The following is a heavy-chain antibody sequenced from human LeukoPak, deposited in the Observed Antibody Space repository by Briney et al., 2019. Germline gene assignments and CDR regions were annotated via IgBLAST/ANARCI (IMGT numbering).Heavy chain of an antibody. CDR3: ASHHGYTSTWPFDY. CDR2: ISYDGSNK. D-gene: IGHD6-13*01. J-gene: IGHJ4*02. V-gene: IGHV3-30-3*01. CDR1: GFTFSSYA. Sequence: PGGSLRLSCAASGFTFSSYAMHWVRQAPGKGLEWVAVISYDGSNKYYADSVKGRFTISRDNSKNTLYLQMNNLRTDDTAVYYCASHHGYTSTWPFDYWGQGTLVTVSS.